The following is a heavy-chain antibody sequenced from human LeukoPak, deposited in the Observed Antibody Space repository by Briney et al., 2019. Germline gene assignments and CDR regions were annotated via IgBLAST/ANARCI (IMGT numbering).Heavy chain of an antibody. D-gene: IGHD5-12*01. Sequence: GGSLRLSCAASGFTFNTNAMSWVRQAPGKGLKWVSAISGRTGGTYYADSVKGRFTISRDNSKSTLYLQMDSLRAEDTAVYYCAKCGNSGCHLIDYWGQGTLVTVSS. V-gene: IGHV3-23*01. J-gene: IGHJ4*02. CDR3: AKCGNSGCHLIDY. CDR1: GFTFNTNA. CDR2: ISGRTGGT.